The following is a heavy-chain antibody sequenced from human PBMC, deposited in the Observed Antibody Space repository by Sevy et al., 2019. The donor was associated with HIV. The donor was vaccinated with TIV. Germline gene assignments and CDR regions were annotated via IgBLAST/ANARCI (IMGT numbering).Heavy chain of an antibody. CDR3: AREGGYSGYDWDY. V-gene: IGHV3-74*01. D-gene: IGHD5-12*01. Sequence: GGSLRLSCAASGLTFSSIWMHWVRQAPGKGLVWVSRLNSDGSSSSYADSVKGRFTISRDNAKNTLYLQMNSLRAEDTAVYYCAREGGYSGYDWDYWGQGTLVTVYS. J-gene: IGHJ4*02. CDR1: GLTFSSIW. CDR2: LNSDGSSS.